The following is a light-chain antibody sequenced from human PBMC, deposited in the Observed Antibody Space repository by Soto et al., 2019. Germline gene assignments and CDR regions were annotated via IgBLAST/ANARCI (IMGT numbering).Light chain of an antibody. CDR2: AAS. Sequence: DIQMTQPPSSLSASVVDRVTITCRASQSISYYLNWYQQKPGKAPKLLIYAASSLQSGVPSRFSASGSGTDFTLTISSLQPEDFATYYCQQNYSPPWTFGQGTKVDI. V-gene: IGKV1-39*01. CDR1: QSISYY. CDR3: QQNYSPPWT. J-gene: IGKJ1*01.